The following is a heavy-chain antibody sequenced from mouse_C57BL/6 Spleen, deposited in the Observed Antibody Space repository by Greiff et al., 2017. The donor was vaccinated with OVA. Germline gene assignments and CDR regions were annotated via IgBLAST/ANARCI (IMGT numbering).Heavy chain of an antibody. CDR2: INPNNGGT. Sequence: EVQLQQSGPELVKPGASVKISCKASGYTFTDYYMNWVKQSHGKSLEWIGDINPNNGGTSYNQKFKGKATLTVDKSSSTAYMELRSLTSEDSAVYYCARGSYSNSFDYWGQGTTLTVSS. CDR3: ARGSYSNSFDY. V-gene: IGHV1-26*01. J-gene: IGHJ2*01. CDR1: GYTFTDYY. D-gene: IGHD2-5*01.